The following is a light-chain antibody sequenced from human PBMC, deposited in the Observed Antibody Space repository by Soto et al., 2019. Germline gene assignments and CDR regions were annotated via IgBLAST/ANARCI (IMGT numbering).Light chain of an antibody. CDR1: QSVASY. CDR3: QQRSNWPPYT. J-gene: IGKJ2*01. Sequence: EIVLTQSPATLSLSPGERATLSCRASQSVASYLAWYQQKPGQAPRLLIYDASNRATGIPARFSGSGSGTAFTLTISSLEPEDVAVYYCQQRSNWPPYTFGQGTKLEI. CDR2: DAS. V-gene: IGKV3-11*01.